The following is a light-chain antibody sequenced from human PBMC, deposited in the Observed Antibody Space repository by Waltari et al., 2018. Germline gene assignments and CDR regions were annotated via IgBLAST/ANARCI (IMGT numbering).Light chain of an antibody. CDR2: DAS. CDR1: QSVDNQ. Sequence: EIVLTQSPATLSLSPGERATLSCRASQSVDNQLAWYQQKPVQAPRLLIYDASNRATGIPARFSGSGSCTGFTLTISSLEPEDFALYYCQQRSHWPPGFGGGTKVEIK. CDR3: QQRSHWPPG. V-gene: IGKV3-11*01. J-gene: IGKJ4*01.